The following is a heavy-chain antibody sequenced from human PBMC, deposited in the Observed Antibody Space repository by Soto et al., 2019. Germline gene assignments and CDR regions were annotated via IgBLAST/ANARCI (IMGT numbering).Heavy chain of an antibody. J-gene: IGHJ6*02. CDR1: GFDFSTYS. Sequence: GGSLRLSCTASGFDFSTYSMNWVRQAPGKGLEWIAYVSMDSDTIHYVDSVKGRFTISRDDPENSLYLQMNSLRDEDTATYYCARLYYDYVWGQGTTVTVSS. D-gene: IGHD3-3*01. CDR2: VSMDSDTI. V-gene: IGHV3-48*02. CDR3: ARLYYDYV.